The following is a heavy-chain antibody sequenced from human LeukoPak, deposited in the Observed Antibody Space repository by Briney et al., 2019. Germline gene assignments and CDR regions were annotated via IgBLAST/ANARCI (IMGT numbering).Heavy chain of an antibody. V-gene: IGHV3-33*06. CDR3: AKGLSVVRGVIYYGMDV. D-gene: IGHD3-10*01. CDR2: IWYDGSNK. J-gene: IGHJ6*04. CDR1: GFTFSSYG. Sequence: PGRSLRLSCAASGFTFSSYGMHWVRQAPGKGLGWVAVIWYDGSNKYYADSVKGRFTISRDNSKNTLYLQMNIVRAEDTAVYYCAKGLSVVRGVIYYGMDVWGKGTTVTVSS.